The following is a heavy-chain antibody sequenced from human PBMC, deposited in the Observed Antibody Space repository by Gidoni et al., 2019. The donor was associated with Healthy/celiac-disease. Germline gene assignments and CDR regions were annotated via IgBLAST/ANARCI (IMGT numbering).Heavy chain of an antibody. D-gene: IGHD3-3*01. CDR2: ISYDGSNK. V-gene: IGHV3-30-3*01. Sequence: QVQLVEAGGGVVQPGRSLRLSCAASAFTFSIYAMHWFRQAPGKGLEWVAVISYDGSNKYYADSVKGRFTISRDNSKNTLYLQMNSLRAEDTAVYYCARDAESITIFGVVITGGGWFDPWGQGTLVTVSS. J-gene: IGHJ5*02. CDR1: AFTFSIYA. CDR3: ARDAESITIFGVVITGGGWFDP.